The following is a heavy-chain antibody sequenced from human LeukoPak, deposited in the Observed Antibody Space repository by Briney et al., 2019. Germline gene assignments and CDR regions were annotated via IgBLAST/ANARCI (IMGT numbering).Heavy chain of an antibody. V-gene: IGHV4-39*01. D-gene: IGHD6-19*01. CDR1: GGSISSSSYY. J-gene: IGHJ4*02. CDR2: IYYSGST. CDR3: ARTVAVAGLSRFDY. Sequence: PSETLSLTCTVSGGSISSSSYYWGWIRQPTGKRLEWIGSIYYSGSTYYNPSLKSRVTISVDTSKNQFSLNLSSVTAADTAVYYCARTVAVAGLSRFDYWGQGTLVTVSS.